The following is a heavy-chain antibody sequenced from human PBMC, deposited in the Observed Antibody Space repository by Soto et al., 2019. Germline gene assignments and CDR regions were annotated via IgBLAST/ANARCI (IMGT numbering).Heavy chain of an antibody. CDR1: GFTFSSYG. CDR2: ISYDGSNK. V-gene: IGHV3-30*03. CDR3: ARERGAVTGQYFDH. Sequence: GVSMRLSCAASGFTFSSYGMHWVRQAPGKGLEWVAVISYDGSNKYYAASVNGRFTVSSDNSKNTLYLQMNSLRTEDTAVYYCARERGAVTGQYFDHSVQGALVTVSS. D-gene: IGHD6-19*01. J-gene: IGHJ4*02.